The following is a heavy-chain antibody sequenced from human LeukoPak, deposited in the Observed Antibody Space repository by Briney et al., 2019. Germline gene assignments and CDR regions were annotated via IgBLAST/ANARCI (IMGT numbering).Heavy chain of an antibody. CDR1: GYTFTGYY. CDR3: ARALWPREYTSSSSFDY. J-gene: IGHJ4*02. CDR2: INPNSGGT. D-gene: IGHD6-6*01. Sequence: GASVKVSCKASGYTFTGYYMHWVRQAPGQGLEWMGWINPNSGGTNYAQMFQGRVTLTRDTSISTAYMELRRLRSDDTAMYYCARALWPREYTSSSSFDYWGQGTLVTVSS. V-gene: IGHV1-2*02.